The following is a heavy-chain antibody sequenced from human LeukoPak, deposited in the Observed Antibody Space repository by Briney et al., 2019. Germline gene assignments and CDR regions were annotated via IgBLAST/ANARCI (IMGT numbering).Heavy chain of an antibody. CDR3: TRDRYYYDSSGYQDYYYYYYMDV. CDR1: GLTFSGSA. J-gene: IGHJ6*03. D-gene: IGHD3-22*01. V-gene: IGHV3-73*01. CDR2: IKSKANSYAK. Sequence: GGSLTLSCAASGLTFSGSAMHWVRQASGKGLEWVGGIKSKANSYAKAYAASVKGRFTISRDESKNTAYLQMNSLKTEDPAVYYCTRDRYYYDSSGYQDYYYYYYMDVWGKGTTVTVSS.